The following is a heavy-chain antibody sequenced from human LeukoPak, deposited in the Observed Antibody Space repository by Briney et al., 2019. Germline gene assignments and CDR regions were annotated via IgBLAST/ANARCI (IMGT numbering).Heavy chain of an antibody. D-gene: IGHD3-22*01. J-gene: IGHJ4*02. CDR3: AKETDYYDSSGYVGY. V-gene: IGHV3-23*01. CDR2: ISGSGGST. Sequence: GGSLRPSCAASGFTFSSYAMSWVRQAPGKGLEWVSAISGSGGSTYYADSVKGRFTISRDNSKNTLYLQMNSLRAEDTAVYYCAKETDYYDSSGYVGYWGQGTLVTVSS. CDR1: GFTFSSYA.